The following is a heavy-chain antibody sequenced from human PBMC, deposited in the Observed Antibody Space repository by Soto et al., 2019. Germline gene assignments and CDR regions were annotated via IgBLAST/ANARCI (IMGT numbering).Heavy chain of an antibody. CDR1: GYTFTGYY. CDR3: ARGYYDSSGYYPGV. CDR2: INPNSGGT. J-gene: IGHJ4*02. Sequence: GASVKVSCKASGYTFTGYYMHWVRQAPGQGLEWMGWINPNSGGTNYAQKFQGRVTMTRDTSISTAYMELGRLRSDDTAVYYCARGYYDSSGYYPGVWGQGTLVTVSS. V-gene: IGHV1-2*02. D-gene: IGHD3-22*01.